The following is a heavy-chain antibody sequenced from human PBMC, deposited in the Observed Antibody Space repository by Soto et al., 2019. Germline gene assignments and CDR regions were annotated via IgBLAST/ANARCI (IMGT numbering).Heavy chain of an antibody. Sequence: PGGSLRLSCAASGFTFDDYAMHWVRQAPGKGLEWVSGISWNSGSIGYADSVKGRFTISRDNAKNSLYLQMNSLRAEDTALYYCAKGSDSSSWYNWFDPWGQGTLVTVSS. D-gene: IGHD6-13*01. CDR2: ISWNSGSI. CDR1: GFTFDDYA. J-gene: IGHJ5*02. CDR3: AKGSDSSSWYNWFDP. V-gene: IGHV3-9*01.